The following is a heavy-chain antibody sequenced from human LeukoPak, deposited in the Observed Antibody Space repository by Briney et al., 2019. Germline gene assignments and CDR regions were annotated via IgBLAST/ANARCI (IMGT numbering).Heavy chain of an antibody. V-gene: IGHV3-21*01. Sequence: GGSLRLSCAASTFSISIYSMNWVRQAPGKGLEWVSSISSSSSYIYYADSVKGRFTISRDNAQNSLYLQMNSLRAEDTAVYYCASRCTSTSGWGVDYWGQGTLVTVSS. D-gene: IGHD2-2*01. CDR3: ASRCTSTSGWGVDY. J-gene: IGHJ4*02. CDR1: TFSISIYS. CDR2: ISSSSSYI.